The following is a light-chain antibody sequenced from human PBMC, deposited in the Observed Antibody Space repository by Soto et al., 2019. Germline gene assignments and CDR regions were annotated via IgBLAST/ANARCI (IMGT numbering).Light chain of an antibody. V-gene: IGLV1-40*01. CDR3: QSYDSSLNGVV. J-gene: IGLJ2*01. CDR1: SSNIGAGYD. Sequence: QSVLTQPPSVSGAPGQRVTISCTGSSSNIGAGYDVHWYQQLPGTAPKLLIYGNSNRPSGVPDLFSGSKSGTSASLAITGLQAEDETDYYCQSYDSSLNGVVFGGGTKLTVL. CDR2: GNS.